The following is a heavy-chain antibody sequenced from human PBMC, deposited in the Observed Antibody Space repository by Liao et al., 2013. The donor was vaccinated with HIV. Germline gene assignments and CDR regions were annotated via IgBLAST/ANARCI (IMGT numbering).Heavy chain of an antibody. J-gene: IGHJ4*02. CDR3: ARERLWELGYSAVDY. CDR2: VHSIGVT. Sequence: QLRLQESGPGLVKPSETLSLTCVVSGGSISGFYWSWIRQPAGKGLEWIGHVHSIGVTKYNPSLQSRVTMSVDTSKNQFSLNVNSVTAADTAVYFCARERLWELGYSAVDYWGQGTLVTVSS. V-gene: IGHV4-4*07. D-gene: IGHD3-16*01. CDR1: GGSISGFY.